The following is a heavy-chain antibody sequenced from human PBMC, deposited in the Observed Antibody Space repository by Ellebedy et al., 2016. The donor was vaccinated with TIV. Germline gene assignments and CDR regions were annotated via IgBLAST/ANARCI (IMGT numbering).Heavy chain of an antibody. CDR2: ISTSSSFT. V-gene: IGHV3-11*05. CDR1: GFMFNDYY. Sequence: PGGSLRLSCVASGFMFNDYYISWIRQAPGKGLEWITHISTSSSFTLYADSVKGRFTISTDTAKNSVYLQMNSLRAEDTAIYYCARDAGIAPDYWGQGTLVTVSS. CDR3: ARDAGIAPDY. D-gene: IGHD6-13*01. J-gene: IGHJ4*01.